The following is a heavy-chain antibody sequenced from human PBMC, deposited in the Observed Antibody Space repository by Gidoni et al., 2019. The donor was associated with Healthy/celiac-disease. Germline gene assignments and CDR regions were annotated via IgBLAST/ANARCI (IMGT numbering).Heavy chain of an antibody. V-gene: IGHV4-39*01. CDR3: ASSYYDSSGYWYDAFDI. D-gene: IGHD3-22*01. Sequence: QLQLQESGPGLVKPSETLSLTCTVSGGSISSSIYYWGWIRQPPGKGLEWIGSIYYSGSTYYNPSLKSRVTISVDTSKNQFSLKLSSVTAADTAVYYCASSYYDSSGYWYDAFDIWGQGTMVTVSS. CDR1: GGSISSSIYY. J-gene: IGHJ3*02. CDR2: IYYSGST.